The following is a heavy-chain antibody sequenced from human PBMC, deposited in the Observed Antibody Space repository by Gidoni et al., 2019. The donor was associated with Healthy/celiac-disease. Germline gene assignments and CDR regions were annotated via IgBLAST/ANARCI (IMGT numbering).Heavy chain of an antibody. CDR3: ARGDIVVVVAATGPYYYGMDV. CDR1: GGTISSYA. J-gene: IGHJ6*04. D-gene: IGHD2-15*01. Sequence: QVQLVQYGAEVKKPGSSVKVSCKASGGTISSYAISRGRQAPGQGLEWRRGIILIFGTAKYAQKCQGRVTITADESTSTADMELSSLRSEDTAVYYCARGDIVVVVAATGPYYYGMDVWGKGTTVTVSS. CDR2: IILIFGTA. V-gene: IGHV1-69*01.